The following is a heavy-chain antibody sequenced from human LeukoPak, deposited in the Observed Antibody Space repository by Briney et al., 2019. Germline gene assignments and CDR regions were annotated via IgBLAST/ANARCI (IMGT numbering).Heavy chain of an antibody. CDR2: ISYDGSNK. J-gene: IGHJ4*02. CDR3: AKDPPPRVVYSYGPGPYYFDY. D-gene: IGHD5-18*01. V-gene: IGHV3-30*18. Sequence: PGGSLRLSCAASGFTFSSYGMHWVRQAPGKGLGWVAVISYDGSNKYYADSVKGRFTISRDNSKNTLYLQMNSLRAEDTAVYYCAKDPPPRVVYSYGPGPYYFDYWGQGTLVTVSS. CDR1: GFTFSSYG.